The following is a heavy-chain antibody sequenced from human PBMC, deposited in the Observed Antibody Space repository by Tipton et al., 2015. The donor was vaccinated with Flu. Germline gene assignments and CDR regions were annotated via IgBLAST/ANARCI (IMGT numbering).Heavy chain of an antibody. CDR3: ARGGGPYCSSTICYETDC. J-gene: IGHJ4*02. V-gene: IGHV1-18*04. CDR1: GYTFTSYG. CDR2: ISPYNGYT. Sequence: QSGPEVKKPGASVKVSCEASGYTFTSYGISWVRQAPGQGLEWMGWISPYNGYTNYAQKLHGRVTMTTDTSTITAYMELSSLRSEDTAVYYCARGGGPYCSSTICYETDCWGQVTLVTVSS. D-gene: IGHD2-2*01.